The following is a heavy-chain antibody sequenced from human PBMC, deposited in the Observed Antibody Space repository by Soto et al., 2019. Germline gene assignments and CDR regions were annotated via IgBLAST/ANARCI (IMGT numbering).Heavy chain of an antibody. J-gene: IGHJ4*02. CDR2: IYWNDDK. Sequence: QITLKESGPTLVEPTQTLTLTCSYSGFLLRTTGVGVGWIRQPPGKALEWLGIIYWNDDKRYSPSLKNRFTLTSDISKSQVVLTMTNMDPVDTATYYCAHTWGLPFDYWGQGTLVIVSS. CDR1: GFLLRTTGVG. CDR3: AHTWGLPFDY. V-gene: IGHV2-5*01. D-gene: IGHD3-16*01.